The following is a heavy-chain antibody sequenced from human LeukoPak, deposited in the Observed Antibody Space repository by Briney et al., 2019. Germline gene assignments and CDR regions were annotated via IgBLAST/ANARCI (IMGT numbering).Heavy chain of an antibody. D-gene: IGHD3-3*01. J-gene: IGHJ4*02. CDR1: GFTFSSYA. CDR2: ISGSGGST. CDR3: ANKFYDFSTGYHIY. V-gene: IGHV3-23*01. Sequence: GGSLRLSCAASGFTFSSYAMSWVRQAPGKGLEWVSAISGSGGSTYYADSVKGRFTISRDNSKNTLYLQMNSLRAEDTAVYYCANKFYDFSTGYHIYWGQGSLVTVSS.